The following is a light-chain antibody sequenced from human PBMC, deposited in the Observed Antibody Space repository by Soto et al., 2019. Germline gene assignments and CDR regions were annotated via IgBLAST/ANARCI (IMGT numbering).Light chain of an antibody. J-gene: IGKJ1*01. CDR1: QSLSIW. V-gene: IGKV1-5*03. CDR2: KAS. CDR3: HQYNRFPRT. Sequence: DIQMTQSPSTLSASVGDRVTITCRASQSLSIWLAWYQQKPGKAPKLLIYKASTLQSGVPSRFSGSGSGTEFTITITSLQPDHFATYYCHQYNRFPRTFGQGTKVEIK.